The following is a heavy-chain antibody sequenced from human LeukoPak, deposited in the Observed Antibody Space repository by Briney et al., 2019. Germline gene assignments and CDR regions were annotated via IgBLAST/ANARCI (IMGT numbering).Heavy chain of an antibody. V-gene: IGHV3-74*01. CDR1: GFTFSYYW. CDR3: ARALYGDSVGADN. J-gene: IGHJ4*02. CDR2: INEGGSRT. Sequence: GGFQRFSCAASGFTFSYYWMYWVRQAPGKGLVWVSRINEGGSRTIYADFVTVRLTISRDNAKNTLYLQMNSLGVEDTAVYYCARALYGDSVGADNWGQ. D-gene: IGHD4-17*01.